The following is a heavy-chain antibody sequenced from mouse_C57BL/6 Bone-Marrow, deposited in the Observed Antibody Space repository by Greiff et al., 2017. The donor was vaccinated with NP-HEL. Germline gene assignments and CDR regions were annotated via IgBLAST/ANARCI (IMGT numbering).Heavy chain of an antibody. Sequence: VQLQPSGPELVKPGASVKISCQASGYSFTGFYMNWVKQSPEKSLEWIGEINPSTGGTTYNQTFKAKATLTVDKYSSTAYMQLKRLTSEDSAVYYCARRPPYYYGSRWYFDYWGRGNTPTVSS. CDR2: INPSTGGT. D-gene: IGHD1-1*01. CDR1: GYSFTGFY. V-gene: IGHV1-42*01. CDR3: ARRPPYYYGSRWYFDY. J-gene: IGHJ2*01.